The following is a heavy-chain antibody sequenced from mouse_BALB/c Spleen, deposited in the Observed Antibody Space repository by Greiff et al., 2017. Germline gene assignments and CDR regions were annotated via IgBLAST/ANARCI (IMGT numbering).Heavy chain of an antibody. D-gene: IGHD1-1*01. J-gene: IGHJ4*01. CDR3: ARDHYGSSYAMDY. CDR1: GFTFSSYG. Sequence: DVMLVESGGGLVQPGGSLKLSCAASGFTFSSYGMSWVRQTPDKRLELVATINSNGGSTYYPDSVKGRFTISRDNAKNTLYLQMSSLKSEDTAMYYCARDHYGSSYAMDYWGQGTSVTVSS. V-gene: IGHV5-6-3*01. CDR2: INSNGGST.